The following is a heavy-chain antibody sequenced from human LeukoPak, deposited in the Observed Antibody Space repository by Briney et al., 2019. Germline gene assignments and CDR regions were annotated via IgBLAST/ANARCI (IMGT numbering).Heavy chain of an antibody. J-gene: IGHJ4*02. Sequence: GGSLRLSCAASGFTFRSYGMHWVRQAPGKGLEWVAVISYDGSNKYYADSVKGRFTISRDNSKNTLYLQMNSLRAEDTAVYYCAKVLAAGTSQLYLDYWGQGTLVTVSS. V-gene: IGHV3-30*18. CDR1: GFTFRSYG. CDR2: ISYDGSNK. D-gene: IGHD6-13*01. CDR3: AKVLAAGTSQLYLDY.